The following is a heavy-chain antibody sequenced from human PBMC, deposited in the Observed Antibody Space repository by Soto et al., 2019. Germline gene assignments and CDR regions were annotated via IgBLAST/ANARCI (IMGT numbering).Heavy chain of an antibody. CDR1: GDTFNNYA. Sequence: QVHLVQSGTEVKKPGSSVKVSCKASGDTFNNYAISWVRQAPGQGLQWMGGIIPIYDSPSYAQGSHNRVTIPADRPTSNAPWELKGLTSKDPAFFSCGASTFLSGVSAYSHFTFWGRETLVPAPS. D-gene: IGHD2-21*01. J-gene: IGHJ4*02. V-gene: IGHV1-69*06. CDR3: GASTFLSGVSAYSHFTF. CDR2: IIPIYDSP.